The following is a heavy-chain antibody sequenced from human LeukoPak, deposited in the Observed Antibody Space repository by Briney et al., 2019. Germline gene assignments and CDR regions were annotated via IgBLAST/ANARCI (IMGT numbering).Heavy chain of an antibody. CDR1: GGSISSSSYY. CDR3: ARHKVRGVSNWFDP. D-gene: IGHD3-10*01. V-gene: IGHV4-39*01. CDR2: IYYSGST. Sequence: MTSETLSLTCTVSGGSISSSSYYWGWIRQPPGKGLEWIGSIYYSGSTYYNPSLKSRVTISVDTSKNQFSLKLSSVTAADTAVYYCARHKVRGVSNWFDPWGQGTLVTVSS. J-gene: IGHJ5*02.